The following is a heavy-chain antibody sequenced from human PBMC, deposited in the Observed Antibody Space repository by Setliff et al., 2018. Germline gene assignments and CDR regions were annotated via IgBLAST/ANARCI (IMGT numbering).Heavy chain of an antibody. J-gene: IGHJ3*01. CDR3: AREVGTSTPSDAFDV. Sequence: SETLSLTCTVSGDPISSGDYFWSWIRQPPGKGLEWIAYIYHSGSAYYNPSLKSRVTMSVGTSKNQFSLHLTSVTAADTAVYYCAREVGTSTPSDAFDVWGQGMMVTVSS. CDR1: GDPISSGDYF. CDR2: IYHSGSA. D-gene: IGHD1-26*01. V-gene: IGHV4-30-4*08.